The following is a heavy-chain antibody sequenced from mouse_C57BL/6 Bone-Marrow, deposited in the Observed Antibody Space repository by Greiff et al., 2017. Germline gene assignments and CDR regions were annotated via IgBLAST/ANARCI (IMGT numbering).Heavy chain of an antibody. CDR2: IYPGSGST. CDR3: ARWDGNNDRCFDV. D-gene: IGHD2-1*01. V-gene: IGHV1-55*01. CDR1: GYTFTDYW. J-gene: IGHJ1*03. Sequence: VQLQQPGAELVKPGASVKMSCKASGYTFTDYWITWVKQRPGQGLEWIGDIYPGSGSTNYNEKFKGKATLTVDTSSSTAYMQLSSLTSEDSAVYYCARWDGNNDRCFDVWGTGTTVTVSS.